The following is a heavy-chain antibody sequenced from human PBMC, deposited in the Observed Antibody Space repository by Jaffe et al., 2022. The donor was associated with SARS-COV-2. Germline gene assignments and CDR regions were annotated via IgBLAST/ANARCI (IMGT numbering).Heavy chain of an antibody. CDR2: IWYDGSNK. D-gene: IGHD3-3*01. Sequence: QVQLVESGGGVVQPGRSLRLSCAASGFTFSSYGMHWVRQAPGKGLEWVAVIWYDGSNKYYADSVKGRFTISRDNSKNTLYLQMNSLRAEDTAVYYCARERDTLEWSGWYGMDVWGQGTTVTVSS. CDR3: ARERDTLEWSGWYGMDV. J-gene: IGHJ6*02. V-gene: IGHV3-33*01. CDR1: GFTFSSYG.